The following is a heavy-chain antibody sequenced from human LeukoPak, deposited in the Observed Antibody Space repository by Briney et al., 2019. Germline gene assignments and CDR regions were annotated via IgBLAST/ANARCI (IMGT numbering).Heavy chain of an antibody. D-gene: IGHD2-15*01. J-gene: IGHJ4*02. CDR3: ARVVPYCSGGSCYPTGYFDY. V-gene: IGHV3-11*01. Sequence: GGSLRLSCAASGFTFSDYYINWIRQAPGKGLEWVSYISSSGSIIYYADSVKGRFTISRDNAKNSLYLQMNSLRAEDTAVYYCARVVPYCSGGSCYPTGYFDYWGQGTLLTVSS. CDR2: ISSSGSII. CDR1: GFTFSDYY.